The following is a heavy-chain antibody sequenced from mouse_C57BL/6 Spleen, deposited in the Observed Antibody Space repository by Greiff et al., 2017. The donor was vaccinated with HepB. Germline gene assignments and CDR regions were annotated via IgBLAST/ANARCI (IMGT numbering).Heavy chain of an antibody. CDR2: ISSGSSTI. CDR1: GFTFSDYG. J-gene: IGHJ2*01. CDR3: AREGYYGSSYPYYFDY. V-gene: IGHV5-17*01. D-gene: IGHD1-1*01. Sequence: VQLKESGGGLVKPGGSLKLSCAASGFTFSDYGMHWVRQAPEKGLEWVAYISSGSSTIYYADTVKGRFTISRDNAKNTLFLQMTSLRSEDTAMYYCAREGYYGSSYPYYFDYWGQGTTLTVSS.